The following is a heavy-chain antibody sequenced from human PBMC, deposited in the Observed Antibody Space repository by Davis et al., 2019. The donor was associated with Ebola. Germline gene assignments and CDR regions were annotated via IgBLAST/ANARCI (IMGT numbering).Heavy chain of an antibody. CDR1: GGSISSSSYY. J-gene: IGHJ3*02. CDR3: ARGPDYVNAFDI. Sequence: PSETLSLTCTVSGGSISSSSYYWGWIRQPPGKGLEWIGSIYYSGSTYYNPSLKSRVTISVDTSKNQFSLKLSSVTAADTAVYYCARGPDYVNAFDIWGQGTMVTVSS. CDR2: IYYSGST. V-gene: IGHV4-39*07. D-gene: IGHD3-16*01.